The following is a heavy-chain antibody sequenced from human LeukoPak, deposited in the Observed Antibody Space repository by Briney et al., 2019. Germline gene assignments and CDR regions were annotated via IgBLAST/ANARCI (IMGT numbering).Heavy chain of an antibody. CDR1: GFTFSSYA. CDR3: ARGEGPSSPYYYDSSYHL. CDR2: ISYDGSNK. V-gene: IGHV3-30-3*01. J-gene: IGHJ5*02. D-gene: IGHD3-22*01. Sequence: GGSLRLSCAASGFTFSSYAMHWVRQAPGKGLEWVAVISYDGSNKYYADSVKGRFTISRDNSKNTLYLQMNSLRAEDTAVYYCARGEGPSSPYYYDSSYHLWGQGTLVTVSS.